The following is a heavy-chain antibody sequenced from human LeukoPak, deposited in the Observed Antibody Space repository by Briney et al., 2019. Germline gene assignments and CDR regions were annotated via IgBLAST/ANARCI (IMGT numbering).Heavy chain of an antibody. CDR2: TNGGGDYT. CDR3: ATGVICATTTCPGYRNYYFFMDV. J-gene: IGHJ6*03. CDR1: GFSFSSYG. Sequence: GGSLRLSCAASGFSFSSYGMHWVRQAPGKGLEWVSSTNGGGDYTYYADSVRGRFSISRDNADNTLYLQMSSLRADDTAVYYCATGVICATTTCPGYRNYYFFMDVWGEGTTVTVSS. D-gene: IGHD5-18*01. V-gene: IGHV3-23*01.